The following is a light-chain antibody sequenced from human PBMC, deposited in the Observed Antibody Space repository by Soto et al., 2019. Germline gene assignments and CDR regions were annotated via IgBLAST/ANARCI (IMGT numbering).Light chain of an antibody. CDR3: SSYTSSNTYV. Sequence: QSALPQPPSVSGSPGQSVAISCTGTSSDVGSYNRVSWYQQPPGTAPKVMIYEVSNRPSGVPDRFSGSKSANTASLTISGLQAEDEADYYCSSYTSSNTYVFGTGTKVTVL. CDR1: SSDVGSYNR. J-gene: IGLJ1*01. CDR2: EVS. V-gene: IGLV2-18*02.